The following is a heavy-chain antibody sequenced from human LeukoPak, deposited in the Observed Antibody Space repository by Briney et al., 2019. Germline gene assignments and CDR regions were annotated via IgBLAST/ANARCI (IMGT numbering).Heavy chain of an antibody. CDR1: GGSISSSSYY. V-gene: IGHV4-39*07. CDR2: MYYSGST. Sequence: PSETLSLTCTVSGGSISSSSYYWGWIRQPPGKGLEWIGSMYYSGSTYYNPSLKSRVTISVDTSKNQFSLKVTSVTTADTAVYYCASRRLGNDYWGQGILVTVSS. D-gene: IGHD3-9*01. CDR3: ASRRLGNDY. J-gene: IGHJ4*02.